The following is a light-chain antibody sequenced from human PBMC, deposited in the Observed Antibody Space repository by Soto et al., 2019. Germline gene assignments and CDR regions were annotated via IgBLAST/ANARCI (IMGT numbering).Light chain of an antibody. CDR3: NSYAGGTNV. CDR2: EVN. CDR1: SSDVGGYDY. J-gene: IGLJ1*01. Sequence: QSVLTQPPSASGSPGQSVTISCTGTSSDVGGYDYVSWYQQHPGKAPKLMIYEVNKRPSGVPDRFSGSKSGNTASLTVSGLQAEDEADYYRNSYAGGTNVFGSGTKVTVL. V-gene: IGLV2-8*01.